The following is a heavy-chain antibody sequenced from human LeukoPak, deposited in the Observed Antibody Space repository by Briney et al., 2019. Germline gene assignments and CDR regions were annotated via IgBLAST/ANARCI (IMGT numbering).Heavy chain of an antibody. D-gene: IGHD3-22*01. CDR3: ARDGSYYDSSGFDY. V-gene: IGHV3-48*01. Sequence: GRSLRLSCAASGFTFSSYSMNWVRQAPGKGLEWVSYISSSSSTIYYADSVKGRFTISRDNAKNSLYLQMNSLRAEDTAVYYCARDGSYYDSSGFDYWGQGTLVTVSS. CDR2: ISSSSSTI. CDR1: GFTFSSYS. J-gene: IGHJ4*02.